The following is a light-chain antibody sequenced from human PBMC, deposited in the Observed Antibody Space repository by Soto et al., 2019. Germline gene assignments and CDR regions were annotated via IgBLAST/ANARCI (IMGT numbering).Light chain of an antibody. Sequence: QPVLTQPPSASGTPGQRVTISCSESTSNVESNTVNWYQQVPGAAPKLLIYNHDQRPSGVPDRFSGSKSGTSASLAISGLQSEDEADYYCATWDDSLNGPVFGGGTKLTVL. V-gene: IGLV1-44*01. CDR1: TSNVESNT. CDR3: ATWDDSLNGPV. CDR2: NHD. J-gene: IGLJ3*02.